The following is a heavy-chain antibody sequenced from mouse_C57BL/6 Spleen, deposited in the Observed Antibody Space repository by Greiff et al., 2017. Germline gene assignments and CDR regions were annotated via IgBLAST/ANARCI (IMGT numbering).Heavy chain of an antibody. CDR3: ARWTTVLGAMDY. CDR1: GYTFTSYW. J-gene: IGHJ4*01. D-gene: IGHD1-1*01. V-gene: IGHV1-72*01. CDR2: IDPIGGGT. Sequence: VQLQQPGAELVKPGASVKLSCKASGYTFTSYWMHWVKQRPGRGLEWIGRIDPIGGGTKYNEKFKGKATLTVDKPSSTAYMQLSSLTSEDSAVYYCARWTTVLGAMDYWGQGTSVTVSS.